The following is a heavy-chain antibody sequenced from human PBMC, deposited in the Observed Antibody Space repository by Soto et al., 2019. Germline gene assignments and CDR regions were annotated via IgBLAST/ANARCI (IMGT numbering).Heavy chain of an antibody. CDR2: INHSGST. CDR1: GGFLSGNY. CDR3: ARGWGRIFDY. V-gene: IGHV4-34*01. D-gene: IGHD7-27*01. J-gene: IGHJ4*02. Sequence: QVQLQQWGAGLLKPSETLSLTCAVYGGFLSGNYWSWIRQPPGKGLEWIGEINHSGSTNYNPSLKSRVTISVDTSKNQFSLKLSSVTAADTAVYYCARGWGRIFDYWGQGTLVTVSS.